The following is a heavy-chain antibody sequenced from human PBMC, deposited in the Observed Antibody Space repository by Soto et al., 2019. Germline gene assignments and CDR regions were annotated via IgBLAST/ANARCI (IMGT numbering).Heavy chain of an antibody. Sequence: QEQLVQSGAEVKKPGASVKVSCKASGYTFSGYYIHWLRQAPGQGLEWMGCINPNSGGTNYAQQFQGRVTVTRDTPTSTAYKELSRLTSDRTAVYYCARSLTEGYCTITGCYTRPLYGMDVWGQGTTVTVSS. V-gene: IGHV1-2*02. J-gene: IGHJ6*02. CDR2: INPNSGGT. D-gene: IGHD2-2*02. CDR1: GYTFSGYY. CDR3: ARSLTEGYCTITGCYTRPLYGMDV.